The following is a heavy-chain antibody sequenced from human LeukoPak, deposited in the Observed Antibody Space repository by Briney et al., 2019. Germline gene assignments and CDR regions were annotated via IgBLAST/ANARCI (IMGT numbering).Heavy chain of an antibody. Sequence: GGSLRLSCAASGFRFSSYWMHWVRQAPGKGLVWVSRLNTDGSSTNYADSVKGRFTISRDNSKNTLYLQMNSLRDDDTAVYYCVRGVGVSRFNYLDPWGQGTLVIVSS. V-gene: IGHV3-74*01. CDR1: GFRFSSYW. CDR3: VRGVGVSRFNYLDP. CDR2: LNTDGSST. J-gene: IGHJ5*02. D-gene: IGHD1-7*01.